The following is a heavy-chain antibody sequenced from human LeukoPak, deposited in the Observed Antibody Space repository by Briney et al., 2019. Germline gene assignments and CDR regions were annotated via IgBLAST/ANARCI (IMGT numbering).Heavy chain of an antibody. CDR3: AREMPTNRGPDY. Sequence: PGGSLRLSCAASGFIFSSSVMKWVRQAPGEGLEWLSYVSGSGTTIYYADSVRGRFTISRDNAENSLYLQMNSLRAEDTALYYCAREMPTNRGPDYWGQGTLVTVSS. D-gene: IGHD1-14*01. V-gene: IGHV3-48*03. CDR2: VSGSGTTI. CDR1: GFIFSSSV. J-gene: IGHJ4*02.